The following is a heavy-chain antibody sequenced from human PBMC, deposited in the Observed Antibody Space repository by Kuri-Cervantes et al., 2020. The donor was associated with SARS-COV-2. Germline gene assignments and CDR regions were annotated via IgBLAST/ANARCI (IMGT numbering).Heavy chain of an antibody. V-gene: IGHV1-2*04. CDR3: ARGMVRGIIQYYYYAMDV. D-gene: IGHD3-10*01. CDR1: GYTFTGYY. J-gene: IGHJ6*02. Sequence: ASVKVSCKASGYTFTGYYMYWVRQAPGQGLEWMGWINPNSGGTNYAQNSQGWVTMTRDTSISTAYMELSRLRSDDTAVYYCARGMVRGIIQYYYYAMDVWGQGTTVTVSS. CDR2: INPNSGGT.